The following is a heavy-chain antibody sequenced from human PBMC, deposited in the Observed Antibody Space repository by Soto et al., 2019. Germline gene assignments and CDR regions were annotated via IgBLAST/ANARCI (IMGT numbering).Heavy chain of an antibody. CDR3: ARGRYCSGGRCYFDY. CDR2: IKQDGSEN. V-gene: IGHV3-7*04. CDR1: GFTFGNYW. D-gene: IGHD2-15*01. J-gene: IGHJ4*02. Sequence: PGGSLRLYCAASGFTFGNYWMSWVRQAPGEGLEWVANIKQDGSENSYVDSVKGRFTISRDNAKNSVYLQMNSLRAEDTAVYYCARGRYCSGGRCYFDYWGQGTPVTVSS.